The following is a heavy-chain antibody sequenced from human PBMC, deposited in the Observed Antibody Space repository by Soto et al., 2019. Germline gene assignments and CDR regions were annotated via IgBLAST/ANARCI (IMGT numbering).Heavy chain of an antibody. D-gene: IGHD3-10*01. J-gene: IGHJ6*01. V-gene: IGHV4-39*01. CDR3: ARRYFYGSGKYGVDV. CDR1: GGSISSRGYY. Sequence: XETLSVPFTVSGGSISSRGYYWGWIRQPPGKGLEWIGTISYTGNTFYNPSLNSRVTISVDTSKNQFSLKLSSVTAADTAVYYCARRYFYGSGKYGVDVWGQGTTVTVSS. CDR2: ISYTGNT.